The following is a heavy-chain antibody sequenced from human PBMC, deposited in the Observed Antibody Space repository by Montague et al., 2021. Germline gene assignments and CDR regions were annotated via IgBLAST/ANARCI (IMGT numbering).Heavy chain of an antibody. CDR3: ARDYYGSGRGKDYFDY. V-gene: IGHV3-21*01. CDR1: GFTFRSYS. Sequence: SLRLSCAASGFTFRSYSMNLVRQAPGKGLEWVSSISSSSSYIYYTDSVKGRFTISRDNAKNSLYLQMNSLRAEDTAVYYCARDYYGSGRGKDYFDYWGQGTLVTVSS. CDR2: ISSSSSYI. J-gene: IGHJ4*02. D-gene: IGHD3-10*01.